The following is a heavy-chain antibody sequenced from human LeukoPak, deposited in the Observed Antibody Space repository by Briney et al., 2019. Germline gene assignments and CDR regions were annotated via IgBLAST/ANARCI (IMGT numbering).Heavy chain of an antibody. D-gene: IGHD3-10*01. Sequence: SETLSLTCTVSGGSINTPNYYWSWIRQPPGKGLEWIGEINHSGSTNYNPSLKSRVTISVDTSKNQFSLKLSSVTAADTAVYYCARSRSSTMVRYYYYYMDVWGKGTTVTVSS. CDR3: ARSRSSTMVRYYYYYMDV. J-gene: IGHJ6*03. CDR2: INHSGST. V-gene: IGHV4-39*07. CDR1: GGSINTPNYY.